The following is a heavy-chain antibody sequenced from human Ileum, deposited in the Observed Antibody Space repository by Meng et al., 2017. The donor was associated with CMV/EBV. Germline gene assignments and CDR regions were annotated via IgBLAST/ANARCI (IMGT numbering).Heavy chain of an antibody. CDR3: AREARYYDSSGSSSGMDV. D-gene: IGHD3-22*01. Sequence: GGSLRLSCAASGFTFSDYYMSWIRQAPGKGLEWVAYITSGSTIYYADSVKGRFTISRDNAKSSLYLQMNGLRAEDTAVYYCAREARYYDSSGSSSGMDVWGQGTTVTVSS. CDR1: GFTFSDYY. V-gene: IGHV3-11*04. CDR2: ITSGSTI. J-gene: IGHJ6*02.